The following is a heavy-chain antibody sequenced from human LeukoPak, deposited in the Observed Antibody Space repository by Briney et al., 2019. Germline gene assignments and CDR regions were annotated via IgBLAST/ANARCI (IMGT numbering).Heavy chain of an antibody. J-gene: IGHJ4*02. CDR1: GFTFSSYS. CDR2: ISGSGGST. Sequence: GGSLRLSCAASGFTFSSYSMNWVRQAPGKGLEWVSAISGSGGSTYYADSVKGRFTISRDNSKNTLYLQMNSLRAEDTAVYYCAKAVIVNYFDYWGQGTLVTVSS. V-gene: IGHV3-23*01. D-gene: IGHD2-21*01. CDR3: AKAVIVNYFDY.